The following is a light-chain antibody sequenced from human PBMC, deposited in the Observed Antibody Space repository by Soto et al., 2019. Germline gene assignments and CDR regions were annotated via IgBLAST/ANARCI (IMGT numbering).Light chain of an antibody. J-gene: IGKJ1*01. CDR3: QQYSDWPPT. Sequence: EIVVTQSPATLSVSPGERATLSCRASQSVSSNLAWYQQKPGQAPRLLINGASTRATGIPARFSGSGSGTEFSLTISSLQSEDFAVYHCQQYSDWPPTFGQGTKVDIK. CDR1: QSVSSN. CDR2: GAS. V-gene: IGKV3-15*01.